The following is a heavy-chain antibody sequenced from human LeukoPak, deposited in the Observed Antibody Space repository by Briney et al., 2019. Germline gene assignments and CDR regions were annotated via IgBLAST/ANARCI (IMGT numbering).Heavy chain of an antibody. CDR1: GVTFSSYA. Sequence: GGSLRLSCAASGVTFSSYAMSWVRQAPGKGLEWVSTISGSGGTTYYADSVKGRFAISRDNFKSTLYLQMNSLRVEDTAVYYCAKDRGSASGLDFHHWGQGTLVTVSS. J-gene: IGHJ1*01. CDR3: AKDRGSASGLDFHH. D-gene: IGHD6-6*01. V-gene: IGHV3-23*01. CDR2: ISGSGGTT.